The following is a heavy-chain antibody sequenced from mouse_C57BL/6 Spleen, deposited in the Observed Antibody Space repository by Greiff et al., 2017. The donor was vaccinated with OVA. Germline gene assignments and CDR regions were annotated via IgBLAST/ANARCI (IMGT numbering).Heavy chain of an antibody. J-gene: IGHJ2*01. CDR2: IYPRGGNT. V-gene: IGHV1-81*01. CDR3: ALGRGDY. D-gene: IGHD4-1*01. Sequence: QVQLQQSGAELARPGASVKLSCKASGYTFTSYGISWVKQRPGQGLEWIGEIYPRGGNTYYNEKFKGKATLTADKSSSTAYMELRSLTSEDSAGYFCALGRGDYWGKGTTLTVSS. CDR1: GYTFTSYG.